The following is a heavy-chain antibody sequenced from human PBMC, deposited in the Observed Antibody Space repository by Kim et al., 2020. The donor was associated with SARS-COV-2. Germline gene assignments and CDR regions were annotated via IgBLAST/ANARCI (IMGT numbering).Heavy chain of an antibody. CDR2: ISAYNGNT. D-gene: IGHD6-13*01. V-gene: IGHV1-18*01. CDR3: AREYSIRGSYYYGMDV. Sequence: ASVKVSCKASGYTFTSYGISWVRQAPGQGLEWMGWISAYNGNTNYAQKLQGRVTMTTDTSTSTAYMELRSLRSDDTAVYYCAREYSIRGSYYYGMDVWGQGTTVTVSS. CDR1: GYTFTSYG. J-gene: IGHJ6*02.